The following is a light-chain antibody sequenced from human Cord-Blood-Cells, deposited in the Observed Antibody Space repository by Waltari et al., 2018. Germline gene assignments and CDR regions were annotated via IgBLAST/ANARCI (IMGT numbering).Light chain of an antibody. Sequence: DIVMTHSPDSLAVALGERATINCKSHQSVLYSSNNKNYLAWYQQKPGQPPKLLIYWASTRESGVPYRFSGSGSGTDFTLTISSLQAEDVAIYYCQQYYSTPWTFGQGTKVEIK. CDR1: QSVLYSSNNKNY. J-gene: IGKJ1*01. V-gene: IGKV4-1*01. CDR2: WAS. CDR3: QQYYSTPWT.